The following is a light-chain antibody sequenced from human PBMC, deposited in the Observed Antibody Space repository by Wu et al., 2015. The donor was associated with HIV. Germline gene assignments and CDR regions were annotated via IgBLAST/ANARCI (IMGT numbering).Light chain of an antibody. V-gene: IGKV3-11*01. CDR1: QSVDRY. CDR2: IHP. J-gene: IGKJ5*01. CDR3: QQRLNWPPIT. Sequence: SCRASQSVDRYLAWYQLKPGQPPGSSSMIHPQGHWHPARFSGSGSETDFTLTISSLEPEDFAVYFCQQRLNWPPITFGQGTRLEIK.